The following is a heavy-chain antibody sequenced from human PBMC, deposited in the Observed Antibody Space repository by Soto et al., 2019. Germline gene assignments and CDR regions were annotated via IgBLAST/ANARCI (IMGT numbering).Heavy chain of an antibody. CDR3: ARGGTTVTTFDY. Sequence: QVQLQESGPGLVKPSETLSLTCTVSGGSISSYYWSWIRQPPGKGLEWIGYIYYSGSTNYNPSLKSRVTISVDTSKNQFSLKLSSVTAADTAVYYCARGGTTVTTFDYWGQGTLVTVSS. V-gene: IGHV4-59*01. CDR2: IYYSGST. J-gene: IGHJ4*02. CDR1: GGSISSYY. D-gene: IGHD4-17*01.